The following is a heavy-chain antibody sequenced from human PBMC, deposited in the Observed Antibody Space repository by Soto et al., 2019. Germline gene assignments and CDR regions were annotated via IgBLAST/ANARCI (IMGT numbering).Heavy chain of an antibody. J-gene: IGHJ4*02. CDR2: ISPYNDNT. V-gene: IGHV1-18*04. CDR3: ARGARRSPCDY. Sequence: QIQLVQSGAEVKKPGASVKVSCKTSGYTFITYGITWVRQAPGQGLEWMGWISPYNDNTNYAQNLQDRVTTTPDASTTKVYMELRSLRSDDAAVYYCARGARRSPCDYCGQGTLVTVSS. CDR1: GYTFITYG.